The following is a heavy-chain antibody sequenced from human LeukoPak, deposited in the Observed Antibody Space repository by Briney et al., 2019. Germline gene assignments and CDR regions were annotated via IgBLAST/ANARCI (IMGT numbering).Heavy chain of an antibody. Sequence: SETLSLTCTVSGGSLSSSSYYWGWIRQPPGKGLEWIGSIYYSGSTYYNPSLKSRVTISVDTSKNQFSLKLSSVTAAATAVYYCARGIAAAGNNWFDPWGQGTLVTVSS. CDR3: ARGIAAAGNNWFDP. J-gene: IGHJ5*02. CDR1: GGSLSSSSYY. D-gene: IGHD6-13*01. CDR2: IYYSGST. V-gene: IGHV4-39*07.